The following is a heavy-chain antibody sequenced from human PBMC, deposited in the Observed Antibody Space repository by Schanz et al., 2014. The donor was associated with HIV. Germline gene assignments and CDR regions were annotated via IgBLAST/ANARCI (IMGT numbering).Heavy chain of an antibody. Sequence: QEQLVESGGGVVQPGRSLRLSCVASGFNFNSYGMHWVRQAPGKGLEWVAVISYDGTKKHYADSVKGRFTISRDNSKNTLYLQVKSLRAEDTAVYYCARVFGRTYGLPDYWGQGTLVTVSS. D-gene: IGHD3-10*01. CDR2: ISYDGTKK. CDR1: GFNFNSYG. J-gene: IGHJ4*02. V-gene: IGHV3-30*03. CDR3: ARVFGRTYGLPDY.